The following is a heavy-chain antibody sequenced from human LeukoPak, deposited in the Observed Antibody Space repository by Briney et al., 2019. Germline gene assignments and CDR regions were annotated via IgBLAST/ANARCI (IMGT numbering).Heavy chain of an antibody. CDR3: ARDRIRYCSGGSCSNGAVNWFDP. CDR2: ISAYNGNT. V-gene: IGHV1-18*01. J-gene: IGHJ5*02. D-gene: IGHD2-15*01. CDR1: GYTFTSYG. Sequence: ASVKVSCKASGYTFTSYGISWVRQAPGQGLEWMGWISAYNGNTNYAQKLQGRVTMTTDTSTSTAYMELRSLRSDDTAMYYCARDRIRYCSGGSCSNGAVNWFDPWGQGTLVTVSS.